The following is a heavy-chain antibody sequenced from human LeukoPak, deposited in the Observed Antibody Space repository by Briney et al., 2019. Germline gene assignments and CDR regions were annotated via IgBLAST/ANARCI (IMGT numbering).Heavy chain of an antibody. D-gene: IGHD3-3*02. J-gene: IGHJ4*02. CDR3: ARNPIVLATFDY. Sequence: GGSLRLSCAASGFTFSSYSMNWVHQAPGKGLEWVSSISSSSSYIYYADSVKGRFTISRDNAKNSLYLQMNSLRAEDTAVYYCARNPIVLATFDYWGLGTRVTVSS. CDR1: GFTFSSYS. CDR2: ISSSSSYI. V-gene: IGHV3-21*01.